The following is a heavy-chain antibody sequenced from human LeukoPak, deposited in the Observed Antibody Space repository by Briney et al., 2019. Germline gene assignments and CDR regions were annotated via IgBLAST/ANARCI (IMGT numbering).Heavy chain of an antibody. Sequence: AGGSLRLSCGASGFTFDDYWMSWVRQAPGKGLEWVANIKQDGSEKYYVDSVKGRFTISRDNAKNSLYLQMNSLRAEDTAVYYCATEEGHLGYSTPPLIGYWGQGTLVTVSS. V-gene: IGHV3-7*01. CDR2: IKQDGSEK. CDR3: ATEEGHLGYSTPPLIGY. J-gene: IGHJ4*02. D-gene: IGHD5-18*01. CDR1: GFTFDDYW.